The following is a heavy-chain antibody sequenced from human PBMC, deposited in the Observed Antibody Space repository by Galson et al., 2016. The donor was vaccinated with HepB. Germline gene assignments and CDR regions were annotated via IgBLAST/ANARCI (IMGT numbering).Heavy chain of an antibody. CDR2: IGGYNGNT. CDR1: GYTLTSYG. CDR3: AGDTNGLHDFWTGRHMDI. D-gene: IGHD3/OR15-3a*01. V-gene: IGHV1-18*04. J-gene: IGHJ6*03. Sequence: SVKVSCKASGYTLTSYGISWVRQAPGQGLEWMGWIGGYNGNTNYAQKFRGRVTMTRETSTSTADMELRSLRSDDTAVYYCAGDTNGLHDFWTGRHMDIWGKGTTVTGSS.